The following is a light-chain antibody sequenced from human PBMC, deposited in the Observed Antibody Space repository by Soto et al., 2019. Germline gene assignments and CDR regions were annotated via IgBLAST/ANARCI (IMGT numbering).Light chain of an antibody. CDR1: QXVNTY. Sequence: DIQMTQSPSSLSAPVGDRVTITCRASQXVNTYLHWYQQKPGKAPKLLIFAASNLQSGVPSRFSGSGSGTNFTLSLNSLQPEDXATYXXQQGYSNPWTFGQGTKVEIK. J-gene: IGKJ1*01. CDR3: QQGYSNPWT. CDR2: AAS. V-gene: IGKV1-39*01.